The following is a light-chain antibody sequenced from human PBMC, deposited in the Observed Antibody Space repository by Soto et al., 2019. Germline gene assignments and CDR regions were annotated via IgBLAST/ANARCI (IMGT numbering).Light chain of an antibody. Sequence: QSVLTQPASVSGSPGQSITISCTGTISDVGAYNYVSWYQQHPGKAPKLMIHDVSNRPSGVSNRFSGSKSGNTASLTISGLQAEDEADYYCSSYTSSNTPWVFGGGTKLTVL. CDR1: ISDVGAYNY. V-gene: IGLV2-14*01. CDR2: DVS. CDR3: SSYTSSNTPWV. J-gene: IGLJ3*02.